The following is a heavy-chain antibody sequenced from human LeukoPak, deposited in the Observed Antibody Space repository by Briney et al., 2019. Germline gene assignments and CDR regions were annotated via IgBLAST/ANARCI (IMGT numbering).Heavy chain of an antibody. V-gene: IGHV4-34*01. J-gene: IGHJ6*03. CDR1: GGSFSGYY. Sequence: PSETLSLTCAVYGGSFSGYYWGWIRQPPGKGLGWIGSIYYSGSTYYNPSLKSRVTISVDTSKNQFSLKLSSVTAADTAVYYCARGFYYYYYMDVWGKGTTVTVSS. CDR2: IYYSGST. CDR3: ARGFYYYYYMDV.